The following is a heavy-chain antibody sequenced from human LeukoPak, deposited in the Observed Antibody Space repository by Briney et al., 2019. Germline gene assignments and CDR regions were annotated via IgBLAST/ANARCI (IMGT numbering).Heavy chain of an antibody. D-gene: IGHD6-13*01. J-gene: IGHJ4*02. Sequence: GGTLRLSCAASGFTFSSYGMSWVRQAPGKGLEWVSAISGSGGRTFYADSVQGRFTISRDNYKNTLNLQMNSLRAEDTALYYCTKAPGAAAAGTCVDYWGQGTLVTVSS. CDR3: TKAPGAAAAGTCVDY. CDR1: GFTFSSYG. CDR2: ISGSGGRT. V-gene: IGHV3-23*01.